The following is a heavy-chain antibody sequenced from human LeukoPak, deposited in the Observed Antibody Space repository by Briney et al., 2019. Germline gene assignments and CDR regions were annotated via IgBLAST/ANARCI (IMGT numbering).Heavy chain of an antibody. CDR1: GFTFSDYY. CDR3: ARDRIEFVRHGCFAY. J-gene: IGHJ4*02. D-gene: IGHD3-3*02. V-gene: IGHV3-11*01. CDR2: ISSSAGTT. Sequence: GGSLRLSCAASGFTFSDYYMSWIRQAPGKGLEWVSSISSSAGTTYYADSVKGRFTISRDNAKNSLYLQMNSLRAEDTAVYYCARDRIEFVRHGCFAYWGQGTLVTVSS.